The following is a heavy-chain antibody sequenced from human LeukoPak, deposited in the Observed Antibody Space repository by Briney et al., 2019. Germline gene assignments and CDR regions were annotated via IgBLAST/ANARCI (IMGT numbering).Heavy chain of an antibody. D-gene: IGHD5-18*01. Sequence: GASLKISCKSSGYIFTSYWIGWGRQMPGKGLEWMGIIYPGDSDTRYSPSFQGQVTISADKSINTAYLQWSSLKASDTAIYYCARRGEAMDPFDYWGQGTLVTVSS. CDR2: IYPGDSDT. CDR1: GYIFTSYW. V-gene: IGHV5-51*01. J-gene: IGHJ4*02. CDR3: ARRGEAMDPFDY.